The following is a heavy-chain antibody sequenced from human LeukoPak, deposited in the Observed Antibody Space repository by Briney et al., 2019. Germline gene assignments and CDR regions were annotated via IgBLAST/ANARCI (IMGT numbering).Heavy chain of an antibody. CDR2: IYYSGST. D-gene: IGHD2-2*02. CDR3: ARYCSSTSCYTVNYYYGMDV. V-gene: IGHV4-39*01. Sequence: SETLSLTCTVSGGSISSSSYYWGWIRQPPGKGLEWIGSIYYSGSTYYNPSLKSRVTISVDTSKNQFSLKLSSVTAADTAVYYCARYCSSTSCYTVNYYYGMDVWGQGTTVTVSS. J-gene: IGHJ6*02. CDR1: GGSISSSSYY.